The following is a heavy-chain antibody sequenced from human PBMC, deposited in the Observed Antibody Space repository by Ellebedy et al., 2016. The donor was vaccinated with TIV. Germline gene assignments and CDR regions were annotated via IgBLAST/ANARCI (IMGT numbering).Heavy chain of an antibody. CDR3: ARHRDTALSF. J-gene: IGHJ4*02. Sequence: AASVKVSCKASGYTFTNYYIHWVRQAPGQGLEWMGIINPGANSTNYAQKFQDRVIMTWDTSTSTVYLELSSLRSDDTAIYYCARHRDTALSFWGQGTLVTVSS. D-gene: IGHD5-18*01. CDR1: GYTFTNYY. CDR2: INPGANST. V-gene: IGHV1-46*01.